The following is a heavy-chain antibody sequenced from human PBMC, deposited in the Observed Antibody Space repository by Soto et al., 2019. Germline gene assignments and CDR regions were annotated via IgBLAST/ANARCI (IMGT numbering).Heavy chain of an antibody. V-gene: IGHV1-69*06. CDR3: ARDRTDSGYYTNWLDP. CDR2: IIPIFGTT. CDR1: GGTFGSDA. J-gene: IGHJ5*02. D-gene: IGHD3-22*01. Sequence: VASVKVSCKASGGTFGSDAITWVRQAPGQGLELVGRIIPIFGTTNYAQNLQGRVTISADKSTLTSYMELHSLTSDDTALYYCARDRTDSGYYTNWLDPWGQGTQVTVYS.